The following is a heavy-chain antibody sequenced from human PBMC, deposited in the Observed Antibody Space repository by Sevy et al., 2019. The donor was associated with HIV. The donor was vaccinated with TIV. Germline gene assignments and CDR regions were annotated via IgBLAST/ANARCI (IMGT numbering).Heavy chain of an antibody. CDR2: IYPGDSDT. J-gene: IGHJ1*01. CDR1: GYSFTSYW. Sequence: GESLKISCMGSGYSFTSYWIGWVRQMPGKGLEWMGIIYPGDSDTRYSPSFQGQVTISADKSISTAYLQWGSLKASETAMYYCASQYYDFWSGYSHAEYFQHWGQGTLVTVSS. V-gene: IGHV5-51*01. CDR3: ASQYYDFWSGYSHAEYFQH. D-gene: IGHD3-3*01.